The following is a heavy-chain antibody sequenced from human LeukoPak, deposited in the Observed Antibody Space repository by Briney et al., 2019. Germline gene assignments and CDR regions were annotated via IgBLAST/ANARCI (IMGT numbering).Heavy chain of an antibody. CDR2: IYYSGST. J-gene: IGHJ5*02. CDR3: ARSSGVVIHNWFDP. Sequence: TSETLSLTCTVSGGSIRGSSYYWVWIRQPPGKGLEWIGTIYYSGSTYYNPSLKSRVTISADTSKNQLPLKVRSVTAADTAVYYCARSSGVVIHNWFDPWGQGTLVTVSS. D-gene: IGHD3-3*01. V-gene: IGHV4-39*01. CDR1: GGSIRGSSYY.